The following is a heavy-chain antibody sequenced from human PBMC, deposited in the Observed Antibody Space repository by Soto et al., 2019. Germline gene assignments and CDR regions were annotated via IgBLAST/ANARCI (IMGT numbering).Heavy chain of an antibody. V-gene: IGHV4-31*03. Sequence: QVQLQESGPGLVKPSQTLSLTCTVSGGSISSGGYYWSWIRQHPGKGLEWIGYIYYSGSTYYNPSLKSRVTISVDTSKNQFSLKLSSVTAADTAVYYCARDNGIHDYGDYRAFDIWGQGTMVTVSS. CDR1: GGSISSGGYY. CDR3: ARDNGIHDYGDYRAFDI. D-gene: IGHD4-17*01. CDR2: IYYSGST. J-gene: IGHJ3*02.